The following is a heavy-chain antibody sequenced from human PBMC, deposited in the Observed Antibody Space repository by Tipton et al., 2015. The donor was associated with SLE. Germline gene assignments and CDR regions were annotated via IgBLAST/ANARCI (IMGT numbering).Heavy chain of an antibody. D-gene: IGHD6-13*01. V-gene: IGHV3-43*01. CDR2: ISWDGAST. J-gene: IGHJ6*02. Sequence: SLRLSCDVSGFTFDDYTMHWVRQVPGKGLEWVSLISWDGASTYYADSVKGRFTISRDNARNSLFLQMDSLRAEDTAVYYCAKEVLDSTSWSVYYYYGMDVWGQGTTVTVSS. CDR3: AKEVLDSTSWSVYYYYGMDV. CDR1: GFTFDDYT.